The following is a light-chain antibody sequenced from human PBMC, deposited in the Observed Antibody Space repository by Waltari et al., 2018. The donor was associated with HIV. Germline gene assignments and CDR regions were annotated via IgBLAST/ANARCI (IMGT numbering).Light chain of an antibody. Sequence: QSALTQPPSASGSPGQSVTISCTGTSSDVGGYNYVSWYQQHPGKAPKRMIYEVTKGPSGVPDRFSGSKSGNTASLTVSGLQAEDEADYYCSSYAGSNIVTFGGGTKLTVL. CDR2: EVT. V-gene: IGLV2-8*01. CDR3: SSYAGSNIVT. CDR1: SSDVGGYNY. J-gene: IGLJ2*01.